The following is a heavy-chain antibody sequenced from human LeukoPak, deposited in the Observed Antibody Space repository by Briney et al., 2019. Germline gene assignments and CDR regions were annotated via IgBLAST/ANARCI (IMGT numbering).Heavy chain of an antibody. J-gene: IGHJ6*02. V-gene: IGHV3-53*05. CDR2: IYSGGST. Sequence: PGGSLRLSCAASGFTVSSNYMSWVRQAPGKGLEWVSVIYSGGSTYYADSVKGRFTISRDNSKNTLCLQMNSLRAEDTAVYYCAKGDEYNNGALGGMDVWGQGTTVTVSS. D-gene: IGHD5-18*01. CDR1: GFTVSSNY. CDR3: AKGDEYNNGALGGMDV.